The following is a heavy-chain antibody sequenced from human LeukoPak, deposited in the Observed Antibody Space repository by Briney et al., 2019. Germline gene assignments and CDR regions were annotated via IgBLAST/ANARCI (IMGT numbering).Heavy chain of an antibody. V-gene: IGHV3-30*18. CDR2: ISYDGSNK. Sequence: GGSLRLSCAASGFTFSSYGMHWVRQAPGKGLEWVAVISYDGSNKYYADSVKGRFTISRDNSKNTLYLQMNSLRAEDTAVYYCAKTTRVYGGNHGYFDYWGQGTLVTVSS. CDR1: GFTFSSYG. D-gene: IGHD4-17*01. J-gene: IGHJ4*02. CDR3: AKTTRVYGGNHGYFDY.